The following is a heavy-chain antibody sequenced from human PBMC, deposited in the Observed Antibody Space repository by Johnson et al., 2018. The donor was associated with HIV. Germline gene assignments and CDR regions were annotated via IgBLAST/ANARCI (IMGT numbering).Heavy chain of an antibody. V-gene: IGHV3-66*01. CDR1: GISVSGYY. Sequence: VQLVESGGGLVQPGGSLRLSCAASGISVSGYYMSWVRQAPGKGLEWVSVLFSGGSTYYADSVKGRFTISSDNSKNTLYLQMNSLRAEDTAVYYCARACRDGYTCDAFDIWGQGTMVTVSS. D-gene: IGHD5-24*01. CDR3: ARACRDGYTCDAFDI. CDR2: LFSGGST. J-gene: IGHJ3*02.